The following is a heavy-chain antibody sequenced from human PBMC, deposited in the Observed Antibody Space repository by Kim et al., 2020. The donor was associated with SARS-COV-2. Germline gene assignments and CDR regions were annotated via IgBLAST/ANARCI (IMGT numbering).Heavy chain of an antibody. V-gene: IGHV3-11*06. D-gene: IGHD6-13*01. J-gene: IGHJ6*02. CDR3: ARDLSSSWTNYYYYYGMDV. Sequence: GRFTISRDNAKNSLYLQMNSLRAEDTAVYYCARDLSSSWTNYYYYYGMDVWGQGTTVTVSS.